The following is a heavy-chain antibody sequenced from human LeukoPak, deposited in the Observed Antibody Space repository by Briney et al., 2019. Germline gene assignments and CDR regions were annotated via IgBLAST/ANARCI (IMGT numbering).Heavy chain of an antibody. CDR1: GFNFSSFG. CDR2: IGYTGTNT. CDR3: ARDLTGKYYIAY. D-gene: IGHD2-8*02. Sequence: QTGGSLSLSCAASGFNFSSFGMYWVRKGPGERLEWMAYIGYTGTNTYYADSVKGRFTISRDNSKNTVHLQMNSLRAADTALYFCARDLTGKYYIAYWGQGTLVTVSS. V-gene: IGHV3-30*02. J-gene: IGHJ4*02.